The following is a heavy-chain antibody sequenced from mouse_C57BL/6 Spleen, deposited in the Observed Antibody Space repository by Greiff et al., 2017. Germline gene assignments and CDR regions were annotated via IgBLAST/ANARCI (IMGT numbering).Heavy chain of an antibody. CDR2: INPSTGGT. CDR1: GYSFTGYY. V-gene: IGHV1-42*01. Sequence: EVQLQESGPELVKPGASVKISCKASGYSFTGYYMNWVKQSPEKSLEWIGEINPSTGGTTYNQKFKAKATLTVDKSSSTAYMQLKSLTSEDSAVYYCARSHRGYFDYWGQGTTLTVSS. J-gene: IGHJ2*01. CDR3: ARSHRGYFDY.